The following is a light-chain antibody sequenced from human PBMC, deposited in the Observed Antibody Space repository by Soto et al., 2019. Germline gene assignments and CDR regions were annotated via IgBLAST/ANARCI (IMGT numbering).Light chain of an antibody. J-gene: IGLJ1*01. Sequence: QSALTQPPSASGSSGQSVTISCTGTSSDVGGTNYVSWYQQHPGKAPKLMIYEVDKRPSGVPDRFSGSKSGNTASLTVSGLQAEDEADYYCSSYTGNSKYVFGTGTQLTVL. CDR3: SSYTGNSKYV. V-gene: IGLV2-8*01. CDR2: EVD. CDR1: SSDVGGTNY.